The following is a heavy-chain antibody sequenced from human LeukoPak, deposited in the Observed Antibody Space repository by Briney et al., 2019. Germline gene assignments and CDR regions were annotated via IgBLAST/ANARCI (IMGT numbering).Heavy chain of an antibody. CDR1: GGSFSGYY. Sequence: SETLSLTCAVYGGSFSGYYWSWIRQPPGKGLEWIGEINHSGSTNYNPSLKSRVTISVDTSKNQFSLKLSSVTAADTAVYYCARGGRLWFGVPVKNNWFDPWGQGTLVTVSS. D-gene: IGHD3-10*01. CDR3: ARGGRLWFGVPVKNNWFDP. CDR2: INHSGST. V-gene: IGHV4-34*01. J-gene: IGHJ5*02.